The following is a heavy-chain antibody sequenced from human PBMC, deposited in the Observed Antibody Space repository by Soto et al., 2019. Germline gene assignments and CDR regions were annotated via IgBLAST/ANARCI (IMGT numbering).Heavy chain of an antibody. V-gene: IGHV3-48*01. Sequence: GGSLRLSCAASGFTFSSYSMNWVRQAPGKGLEWVSYISSSSSTIYYADSVKGRFTISRDNAKNSLYLQMNSLRAEDTAVYYCAREAAAGKWDYWGQGTLVTVSS. CDR3: AREAAAGKWDY. CDR1: GFTFSSYS. J-gene: IGHJ4*02. CDR2: ISSSSSTI. D-gene: IGHD6-13*01.